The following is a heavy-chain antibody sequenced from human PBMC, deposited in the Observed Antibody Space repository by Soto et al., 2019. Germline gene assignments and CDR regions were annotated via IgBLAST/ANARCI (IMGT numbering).Heavy chain of an antibody. CDR2: ISSSGGST. CDR3: AKGRPPFGVVITLDY. J-gene: IGHJ4*02. V-gene: IGHV3-23*01. D-gene: IGHD3-3*01. Sequence: EVQLLESGGGLVQPGGSLRLSCAASGFTFGTYAMTWVRQAPGKGLEWVSTISSSGGSTYYADSVKGRFTISRDNSENTLYLQMNSLRVDDTAVYSCAKGRPPFGVVITLDYWGQGTLVTVSS. CDR1: GFTFGTYA.